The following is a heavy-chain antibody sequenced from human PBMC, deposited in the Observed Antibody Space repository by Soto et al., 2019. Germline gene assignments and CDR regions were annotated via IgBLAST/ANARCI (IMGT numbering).Heavy chain of an antibody. V-gene: IGHV3-48*02. D-gene: IGHD2-2*01. CDR2: ISSDSRYI. Sequence: EVQLVESGGGLVQPGGSLRLSCAASGFTLSNYAVNWVRQARGKGLEWVSYISSDSRYIYHGDSVKGRCSISRDNSRNSVYLQINSLPDEDTALYDRAIIKLVDFIFINVGVDNMDVWGQGTSGTV. CDR3: AIIKLVDFIFINVGVDNMDV. CDR1: GFTLSNYA. J-gene: IGHJ6*02.